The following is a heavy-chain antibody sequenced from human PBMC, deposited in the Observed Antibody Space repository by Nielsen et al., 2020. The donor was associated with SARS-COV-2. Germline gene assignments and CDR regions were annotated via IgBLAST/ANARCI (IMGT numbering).Heavy chain of an antibody. CDR1: GFTFSSYW. D-gene: IGHD3-9*01. CDR2: INSDGSST. V-gene: IGHV3-74*01. Sequence: GESLKISCAASGFTFSSYWMHWVRQAPGKGLVWVLRINSDGSSTSYADSVKGRFTISRDNAKNTLYLQMNSLRAEDTAVYYCAREPPPDILTGYYPHYYYYYGMDVWGQGTTVTVSS. J-gene: IGHJ6*02. CDR3: AREPPPDILTGYYPHYYYYYGMDV.